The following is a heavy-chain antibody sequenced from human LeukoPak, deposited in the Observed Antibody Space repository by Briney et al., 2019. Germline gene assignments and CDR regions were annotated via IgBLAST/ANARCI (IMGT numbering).Heavy chain of an antibody. V-gene: IGHV4-31*03. CDR1: GGSISSGGYY. CDR3: ARAQWGDAFDI. CDR2: IYYSGST. Sequence: PSETLSLTCTVSGGSISSGGYYWSWIRQHPEKGLEWIGYIYYSGSTYYNPSLKSRVTISVDTSKNQFSLKLSSVTAADTAVYYCARAQWGDAFDIWGQGTMVTVSS. J-gene: IGHJ3*02. D-gene: IGHD3-16*01.